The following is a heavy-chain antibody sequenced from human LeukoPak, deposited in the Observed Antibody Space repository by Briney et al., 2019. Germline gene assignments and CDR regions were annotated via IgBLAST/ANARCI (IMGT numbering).Heavy chain of an antibody. CDR2: IKQDGSEF. Sequence: GGSLRLSCVASGFTLCSYWMSWVRQAPGKGLEWVANIKQDGSEFYYVDAVKGRFTISRDNAKNSLYLQMNRLRADDTAVYYCASARGYSYNPLFDYWGQGTLVTVSS. D-gene: IGHD5-12*01. J-gene: IGHJ4*02. CDR3: ASARGYSYNPLFDY. V-gene: IGHV3-7*02. CDR1: GFTLCSYW.